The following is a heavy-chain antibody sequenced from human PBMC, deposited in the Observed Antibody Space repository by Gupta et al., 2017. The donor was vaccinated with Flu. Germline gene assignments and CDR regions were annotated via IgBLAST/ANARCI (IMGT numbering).Heavy chain of an antibody. CDR3: VRDISGVGSTYYFDY. CDR1: GFTFSGYY. CDR2: ISGSSSDT. V-gene: IGHV3-11*05. J-gene: IGHJ4*02. D-gene: IGHD3-3*02. Sequence: QVHLVESGGGLVKPGGSLRLSCAASGFTFSGYYMSWIRQAPGGGLEWISYISGSSSDTNYADSVKGRFTSSRDNAKSSLYLQMNSLRAEDTAVYYCVRDISGVGSTYYFDYWGRGTLVTGSS.